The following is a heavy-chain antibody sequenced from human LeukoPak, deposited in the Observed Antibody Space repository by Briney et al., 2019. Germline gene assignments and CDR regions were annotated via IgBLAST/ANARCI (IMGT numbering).Heavy chain of an antibody. Sequence: QPGGSLRLSCAASGFTFSSYGMHWVRQAPGKGLEGVAVIWYDGSNKYYADSVKGRFTISRDNSKNTLYLQMNSLRAEDTAVYYCARDGEQLDLDYWGQGTLVTVSS. CDR1: GFTFSSYG. V-gene: IGHV3-33*01. CDR2: IWYDGSNK. J-gene: IGHJ4*02. CDR3: ARDGEQLDLDY. D-gene: IGHD6-6*01.